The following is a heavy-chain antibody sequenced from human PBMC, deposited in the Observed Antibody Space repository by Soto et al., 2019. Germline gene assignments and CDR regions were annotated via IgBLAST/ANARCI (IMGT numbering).Heavy chain of an antibody. CDR1: GGSITNFY. CDR3: ARSPGLGNWFDP. CDR2: PFNSGRT. J-gene: IGHJ5*02. V-gene: IGHV4-59*01. D-gene: IGHD6-19*01. Sequence: QVHLQESGPGLVKPSETLSLTCNVSGGSITNFYWSWIRQPPGKGLEWLGWPFNSGRTNYNPSLRSRVTMSVDTSKTHFSLHLTSVTAADTAVYFCARSPGLGNWFDPWGQGTLVTVSS.